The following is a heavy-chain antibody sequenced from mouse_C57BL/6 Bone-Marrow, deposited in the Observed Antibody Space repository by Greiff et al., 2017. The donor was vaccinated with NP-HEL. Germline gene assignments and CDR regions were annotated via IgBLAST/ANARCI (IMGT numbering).Heavy chain of an antibody. CDR1: GFTFTDYY. J-gene: IGHJ2*01. D-gene: IGHD1-1*01. CDR3: ARYHYYGFDY. Sequence: LVSGGGLVQPGGSLSLSCAASGFTFTDYYMSWVRQPPGKALEWLGFIRNKANGYTTEYSASVKGRFTISRDNSQSILYLQMNALRAEDSATYYCARYHYYGFDYWGQGTTLTVSS. CDR2: IRNKANGYTT. V-gene: IGHV7-3*01.